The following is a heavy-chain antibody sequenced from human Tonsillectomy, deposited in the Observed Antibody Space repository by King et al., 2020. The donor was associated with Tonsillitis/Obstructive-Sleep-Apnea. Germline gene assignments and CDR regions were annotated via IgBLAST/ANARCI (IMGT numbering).Heavy chain of an antibody. V-gene: IGHV3-20*04. J-gene: IGHJ4*02. CDR2: SNWNGDST. CDR3: ARNFGDPDY. Sequence: VQLVESGGGVVRPGGSLRLSCAASGFTFDDYGMSWVRHVPGKGLEWISGSNWNGDSTSYADSVKGRFAIFRDNTRNSLYLQMNTLRAEDTAFYYCARNFGDPDYWGQGTLVTVSS. D-gene: IGHD4-17*01. CDR1: GFTFDDYG.